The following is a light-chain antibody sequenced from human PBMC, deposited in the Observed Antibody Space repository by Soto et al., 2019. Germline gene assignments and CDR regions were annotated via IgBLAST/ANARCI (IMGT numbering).Light chain of an antibody. V-gene: IGLV2-14*01. CDR3: SSNAGSNAFNV. CDR1: SSDIGAYDY. CDR2: EVT. Sequence: QSVLTQPASVSGSRGQSITISCTGTSSDIGAYDYVSWYQQYPGRVPKLIIHEVTNRPSGVSDRFSGSKSGNTASLTISGLKTEDEADYYCSSNAGSNAFNVFGAGTKVTVL. J-gene: IGLJ1*01.